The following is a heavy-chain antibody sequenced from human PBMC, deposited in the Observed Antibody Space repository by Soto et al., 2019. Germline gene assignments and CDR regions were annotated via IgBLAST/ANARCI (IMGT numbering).Heavy chain of an antibody. V-gene: IGHV4-4*02. CDR1: GGSISSSNW. CDR2: IYHSGST. J-gene: IGHJ6*02. CDR3: ASAAYDILTGYKGYYGMDV. D-gene: IGHD3-9*01. Sequence: QVQLQESGPGLVKPSGTLSLTCAVSGGSISSSNWWSWVRQPPGKGLEWIGEIYHSGSTNYNPSLKSRVTISVDKSKNQFSLKLSSVTAADTAVYYCASAAYDILTGYKGYYGMDVWGQGTTVTVSS.